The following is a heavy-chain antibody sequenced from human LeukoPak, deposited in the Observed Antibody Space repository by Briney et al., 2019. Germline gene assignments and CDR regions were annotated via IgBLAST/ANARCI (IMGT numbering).Heavy chain of an antibody. Sequence: VGSLRLSCAASVFTFTSYSMNWVRPAPGKGLEWVSTISGSGRSTSSAESVKGRFTISRDNSKNMVWLQINSTTAEDTATYYCSKEGNYSSLEDWGQGTLVTVSS. CDR1: VFTFTSYS. J-gene: IGHJ4*02. CDR2: ISGSGRST. CDR3: SKEGNYSSLED. D-gene: IGHD4-11*01. V-gene: IGHV3-23*01.